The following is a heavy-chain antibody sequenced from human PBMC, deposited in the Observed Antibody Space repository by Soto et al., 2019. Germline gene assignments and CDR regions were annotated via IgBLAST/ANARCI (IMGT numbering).Heavy chain of an antibody. CDR1: GFSLSNARMG. J-gene: IGHJ3*02. V-gene: IGHV2-26*01. CDR3: ARIRPGDYVWGSGDDAFEI. D-gene: IGHD3-16*01. CDR2: IFSNDEK. Sequence: QVTLKESGPVLVKPTETLTLTCTVSGFSLSNARMGVSWIRQPPGKALEWLAPIFSNDEKSYSTSLKSRLTITKATSKSQVVLTMSNMEPVVTATYYCARIRPGDYVWGSGDDAFEIWGQGTMVTVSS.